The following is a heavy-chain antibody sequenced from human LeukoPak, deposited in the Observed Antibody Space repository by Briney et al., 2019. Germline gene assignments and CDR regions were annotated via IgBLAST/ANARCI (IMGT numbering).Heavy chain of an antibody. D-gene: IGHD3-22*01. CDR2: ISSSSSYI. V-gene: IGHV3-21*01. CDR1: GFTFSTYS. J-gene: IGHJ3*02. CDR3: AKDYGITMIVVTYAFDI. Sequence: GGSLRLSCAASGFTFSTYSMNWVRQAPGKGLEWVSSISSSSSYIYYADSVKGRFTISRDNSKNTLYLQMNSLRAEDTAVYYCAKDYGITMIVVTYAFDIWGQGTMVTVSS.